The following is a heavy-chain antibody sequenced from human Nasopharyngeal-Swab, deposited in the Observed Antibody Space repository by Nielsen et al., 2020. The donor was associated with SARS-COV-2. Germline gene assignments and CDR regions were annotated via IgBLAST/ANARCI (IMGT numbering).Heavy chain of an antibody. Sequence: GESLKISCAASGFTFSSYAMSWVRQAPGKGLEWVSAISGSGGSTYYADSAKGRFTISRDNSKNTLYLQMNSLRAEDTAVYYCAKDGLPTVTTLNWFDPWGQGTLVTVSS. D-gene: IGHD4-17*01. V-gene: IGHV3-23*01. CDR3: AKDGLPTVTTLNWFDP. CDR1: GFTFSSYA. J-gene: IGHJ5*02. CDR2: ISGSGGST.